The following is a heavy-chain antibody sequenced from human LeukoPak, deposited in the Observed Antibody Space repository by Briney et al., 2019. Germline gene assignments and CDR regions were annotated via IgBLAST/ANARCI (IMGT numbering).Heavy chain of an antibody. Sequence: GASVTVSCKASGGSLSNYAFNWVRQAPGQALEWMGGIIPLLGTTRHAQKFQGGVTITTDGSTNTAYMEMSRLRSEDTAVYFCANSSATLNVFGPWGQGTLVTVSS. J-gene: IGHJ5*02. CDR1: GGSLSNYA. CDR3: ANSSATLNVFGP. V-gene: IGHV1-69*05. D-gene: IGHD3-22*01. CDR2: IIPLLGTT.